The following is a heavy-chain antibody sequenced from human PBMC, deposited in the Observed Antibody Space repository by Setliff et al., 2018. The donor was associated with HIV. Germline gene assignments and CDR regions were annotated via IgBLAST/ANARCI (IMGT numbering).Heavy chain of an antibody. CDR2: ISPNNGDT. CDR1: GYTFTDYF. Sequence: ASVKVSCKTSGYTFTDYFIHWVRRAPGQGLEWMGWISPNNGDTNYAQKFQGRVTMTRDTSISTAYMELSRLRSDDTVVYYCARQLSNSLDYWGQGTLVTVSS. D-gene: IGHD6-6*01. V-gene: IGHV1-2*02. CDR3: ARQLSNSLDY. J-gene: IGHJ4*02.